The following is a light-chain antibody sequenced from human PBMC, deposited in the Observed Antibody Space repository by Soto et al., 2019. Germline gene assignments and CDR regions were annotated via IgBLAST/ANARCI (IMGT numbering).Light chain of an antibody. V-gene: IGLV1-44*01. CDR3: AAWDGSLNVVV. Sequence: QSVLTQPPSASGTPGQRVTISCSGSSSNIGSNTVNWYQQLPGTAPKLLIYDNNQRPSGVPDRFSGSESGTSASLAISGLQSEDEAEYYCAAWDGSLNVVVFGGGTKLTVL. CDR1: SSNIGSNT. CDR2: DNN. J-gene: IGLJ2*01.